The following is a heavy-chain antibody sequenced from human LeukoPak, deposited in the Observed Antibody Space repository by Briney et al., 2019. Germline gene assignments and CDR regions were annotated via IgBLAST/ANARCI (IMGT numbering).Heavy chain of an antibody. D-gene: IGHD2-2*01. CDR1: GGSISSYY. CDR3: ARVAGYCSSTSCYAADPNWFDP. J-gene: IGHJ5*02. V-gene: IGHV4-59*12. Sequence: SETLSLTCTVSGGSISSYYWSWIRQPPGKGLEWIGYIYYSGSTNYNPSLKSRVTISVDTSKNQFSLKLSSVTAADTAVYYCARVAGYCSSTSCYAADPNWFDPWGQGTLVTVSS. CDR2: IYYSGST.